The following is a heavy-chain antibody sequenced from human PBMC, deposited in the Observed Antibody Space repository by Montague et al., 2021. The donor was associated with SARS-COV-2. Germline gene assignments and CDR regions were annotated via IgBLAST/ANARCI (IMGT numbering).Heavy chain of an antibody. Sequence: SETLSLTCAVHGGSFSTYSWNWIRQPPGKGLEWIGEIHHGGSTNYNPSLKSRVTISADTSKNQFSLKLTSVAAADTAVYYRARLGDGVVPSPILGVGPYYSYYYMDVWGKGTVVTVSS. CDR3: ARLGDGVVPSPILGVGPYYSYYYMDV. V-gene: IGHV4-34*01. D-gene: IGHD3-10*01. CDR2: IHHGGST. CDR1: GGSFSTYS. J-gene: IGHJ6*03.